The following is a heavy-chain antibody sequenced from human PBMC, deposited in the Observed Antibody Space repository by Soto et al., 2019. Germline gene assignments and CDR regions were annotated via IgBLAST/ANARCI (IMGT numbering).Heavy chain of an antibody. CDR1: GYTFTSYG. Sequence: ASGKVSCKASGYTFTSYGIHWVRQAPGQRLEWMGWINAANGDTKYSPKFQGRVTITRDTSASTAYMELSSLRSEDTAVYYCVRRHVSATGIDWFDPWGQGTLVTVSS. D-gene: IGHD6-13*01. V-gene: IGHV1-3*01. CDR3: VRRHVSATGIDWFDP. J-gene: IGHJ5*02. CDR2: INAANGDT.